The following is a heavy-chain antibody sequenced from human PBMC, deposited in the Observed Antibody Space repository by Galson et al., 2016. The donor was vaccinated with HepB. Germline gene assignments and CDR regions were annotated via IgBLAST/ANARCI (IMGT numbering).Heavy chain of an antibody. Sequence: SLRLSCATSGSAFQFYGMHWVRQAPGKGLEWVAIVWNDGINKDYAESVKGRFTVSRDNFNNILFLQMNSLRAEDTAVYHCARLFYSNFVGGLDVWGKGATVTVSS. J-gene: IGHJ6*04. CDR3: ARLFYSNFVGGLDV. V-gene: IGHV3-33*01. CDR1: GSAFQFYG. D-gene: IGHD4-11*01. CDR2: VWNDGINK.